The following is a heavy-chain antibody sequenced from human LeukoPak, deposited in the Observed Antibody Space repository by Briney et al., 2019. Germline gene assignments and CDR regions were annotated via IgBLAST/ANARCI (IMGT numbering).Heavy chain of an antibody. CDR2: INTNTGNP. Sequence: GASVKVSCKASGYTFSSYAMNWVRQAPGPGLEWMGWINTNTGNPTYAQGFTGRFVFSLDTSVSTAYLQISSLQAEDTAVYYCARSNNDGDYLGVGFDYWGQGTLVTVSS. J-gene: IGHJ4*02. CDR1: GYTFSSYA. V-gene: IGHV7-4-1*02. D-gene: IGHD4-17*01. CDR3: ARSNNDGDYLGVGFDY.